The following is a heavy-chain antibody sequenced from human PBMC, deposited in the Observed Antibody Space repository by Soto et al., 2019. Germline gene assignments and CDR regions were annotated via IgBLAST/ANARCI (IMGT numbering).Heavy chain of an antibody. CDR2: INHSGST. J-gene: IGHJ6*03. D-gene: IGHD5-12*01. Sequence: SETLSLTCAVYGGSFSGYYWSWIRQPPGKGLEWIGEINHSGSTNYNPSLKSRVTISVDTSKNQFSLKLSSVTAADTAVYYCARGRIHLNDSGYVGYYYYYYMDVWGKGTTVTVSS. CDR3: ARGRIHLNDSGYVGYYYYYYMDV. V-gene: IGHV4-34*01. CDR1: GGSFSGYY.